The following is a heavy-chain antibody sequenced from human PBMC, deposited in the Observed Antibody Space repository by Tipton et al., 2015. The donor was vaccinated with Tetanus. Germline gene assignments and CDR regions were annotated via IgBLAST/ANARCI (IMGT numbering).Heavy chain of an antibody. J-gene: IGHJ4*02. CDR3: AREHSSVGYASNNLPVSFDY. V-gene: IGHV1-69*01. CDR2: IIPLFGTT. Sequence: QLVQSGAEVKKPGSSVKVSCKASGVTFRTSSVNWVRQAPGQGLEWVGGIIPLFGTTDYAQKFQGRVTITAGDSMTTVYMELMRVKSDDPAVYFCAREHSSVGYASNNLPVSFDYWGQGSLVIVSS. D-gene: IGHD2-15*01. CDR1: GVTFRTSS.